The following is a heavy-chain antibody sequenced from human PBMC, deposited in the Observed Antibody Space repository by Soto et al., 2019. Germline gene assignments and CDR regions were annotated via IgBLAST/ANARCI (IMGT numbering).Heavy chain of an antibody. CDR3: ARSTPGNPFDI. CDR2: ISAGSRSI. CDR1: GFTFSTYT. J-gene: IGHJ3*02. V-gene: IGHV3-21*01. D-gene: IGHD3-10*01. Sequence: EVQLVESGGGLVEPGGSLRLSCAASGFTFSTYTMNWVRQAPGKGLEWVSSISAGSRSIYYTDSLKGRSTVSRDNSKNSLYLQIHSLKADVSAVYYCARSTPGNPFDIWGQGTMVTVSS.